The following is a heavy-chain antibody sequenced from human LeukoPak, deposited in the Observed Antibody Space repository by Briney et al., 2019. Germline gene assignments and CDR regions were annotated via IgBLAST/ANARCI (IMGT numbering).Heavy chain of an antibody. D-gene: IGHD2-15*01. J-gene: IGHJ4*02. CDR2: IYYSGST. CDR3: ARVSSGVYFDY. CDR1: GFTVSSNY. V-gene: IGHV4-59*02. Sequence: PGGSLRLSCAASGFTVSSNYMSWVRQAPGKGLELIGYIYYSGSTNYNPSLKSRVTISVDTSKNQFSLKLSSVTAADTAVYYCARVSSGVYFDYWGQGTLVTVSS.